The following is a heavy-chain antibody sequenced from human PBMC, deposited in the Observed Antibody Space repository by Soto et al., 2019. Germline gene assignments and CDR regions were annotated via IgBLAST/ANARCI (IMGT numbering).Heavy chain of an antibody. J-gene: IGHJ4*02. V-gene: IGHV1-58*01. CDR3: AAVVAVAGQRSDY. Sequence: VASVKVSCKASGFTFTSSAVQWVRQARGQRLEWIGWIVVGSGNTNYAQKFQERVTITRDMSTSTAYMELSSLRSEDTAVYYCAAVVAVAGQRSDYWGQGTLVTVSS. D-gene: IGHD6-19*01. CDR2: IVVGSGNT. CDR1: GFTFTSSA.